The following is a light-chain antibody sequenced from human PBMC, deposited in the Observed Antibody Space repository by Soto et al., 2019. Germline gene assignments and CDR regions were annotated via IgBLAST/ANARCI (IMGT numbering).Light chain of an antibody. CDR1: SSDVGGYKY. V-gene: IGLV2-14*01. CDR3: NSYTSSSSYV. J-gene: IGLJ1*01. CDR2: TVN. Sequence: QSALTQPASVSGSPGQSITISCTGTSSDVGGYKYVSWYQQHPGKAPKLLIYTVNNRPSGVSNRFSGSKSGNTASLTISGLQAEDEADDYCNSYTSSSSYVFGTGTKVTVL.